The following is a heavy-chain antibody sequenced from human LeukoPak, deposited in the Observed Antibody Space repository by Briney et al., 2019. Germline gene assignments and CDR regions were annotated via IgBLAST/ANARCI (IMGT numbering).Heavy chain of an antibody. CDR1: GFTFSSYA. V-gene: IGHV3-33*07. CDR2: IWYDGSNK. Sequence: GGSLRLSCAASGFTFSSYAMYWVRQAPGKGLEWVGVIWYDGSNKYYADSVKGRFTISRDNFKNTLYLQMNSLRAEDTAVYYCARGFETAFDIWGQGTMVTVSS. D-gene: IGHD3-16*01. J-gene: IGHJ3*02. CDR3: ARGFETAFDI.